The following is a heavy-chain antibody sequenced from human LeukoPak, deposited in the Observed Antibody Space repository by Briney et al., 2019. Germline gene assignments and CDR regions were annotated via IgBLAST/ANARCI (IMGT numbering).Heavy chain of an antibody. CDR1: GGTFSSYA. D-gene: IGHD1-1*01. CDR2: IIPIFGTA. CDR3: ASETERGPGYLDY. V-gene: IGHV1-69*13. Sequence: ASVKVSCKASGGTFSSYAISWVRQGPGQGLEWMGGIIPIFGTANYAQKFQGRVTITADESTSTAYMELSSLRSEDTAVYYCASETERGPGYLDYWGQGTLVTVSS. J-gene: IGHJ4*02.